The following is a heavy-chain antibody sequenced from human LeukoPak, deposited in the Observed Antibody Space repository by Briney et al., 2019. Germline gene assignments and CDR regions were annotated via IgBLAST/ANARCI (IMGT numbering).Heavy chain of an antibody. CDR1: GGSISSGAYY. D-gene: IGHD5-24*01. V-gene: IGHV4-31*03. Sequence: SQTLSLTCTVSGGSISSGAYYWSWLRQHPGKGLEWIGYISYSGSTYYNPSLKSRVTISVDMSKNQFSLKLSSVTAADTAVYYCARDLGADGYNLRNWFDPWGQGTLVTVS. CDR2: ISYSGST. CDR3: ARDLGADGYNLRNWFDP. J-gene: IGHJ5*02.